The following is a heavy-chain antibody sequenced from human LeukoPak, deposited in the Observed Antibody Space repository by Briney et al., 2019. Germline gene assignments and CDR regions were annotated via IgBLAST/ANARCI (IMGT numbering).Heavy chain of an antibody. Sequence: ASVKVSCKASGYTFTGYYIHWVRQAPGQGLEWMGWINPNSGGTNYAQKFLGRVTMTRDTSIGTVYMELSRLRSDDTAVYHCARPVADFWSGYPYFDYWGQGTLVTVSS. V-gene: IGHV1-2*02. CDR1: GYTFTGYY. D-gene: IGHD3-3*01. J-gene: IGHJ4*02. CDR3: ARPVADFWSGYPYFDY. CDR2: INPNSGGT.